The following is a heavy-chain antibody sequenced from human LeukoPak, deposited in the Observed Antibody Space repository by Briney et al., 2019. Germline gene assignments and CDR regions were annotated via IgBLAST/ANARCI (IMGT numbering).Heavy chain of an antibody. CDR3: ARDWFSDSSGYYPSPGFDY. Sequence: ASVKVSCKASGYTFTSYYMHWVRQAPGQGLEWMGLINPSGGSTSYAQKFQGRVTMTRDTSTSTVYMELSSLRSEDTAVYYCARDWFSDSSGYYPSPGFDYWGQGTLVTVSS. CDR1: GYTFTSYY. D-gene: IGHD3-22*01. CDR2: INPSGGST. J-gene: IGHJ4*02. V-gene: IGHV1-46*01.